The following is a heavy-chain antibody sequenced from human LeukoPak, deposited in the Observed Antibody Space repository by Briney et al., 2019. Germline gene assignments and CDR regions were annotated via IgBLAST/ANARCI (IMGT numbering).Heavy chain of an antibody. CDR3: ASTLIVVVPAAIYYYYGMDV. V-gene: IGHV3-30-3*01. Sequence: PGGSLRLSCAASGFTFSSYAMHWVRQAPGKGLEWVAVISYDGSNKYYADSVKGRFTISRDNSKNTLYLQMNSLRAEGTAVYYCASTLIVVVPAAIYYYYGMDVWGQGTTVTVSS. D-gene: IGHD2-2*01. CDR1: GFTFSSYA. CDR2: ISYDGSNK. J-gene: IGHJ6*02.